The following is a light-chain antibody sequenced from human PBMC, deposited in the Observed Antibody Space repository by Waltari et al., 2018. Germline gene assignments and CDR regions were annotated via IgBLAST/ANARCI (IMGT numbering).Light chain of an antibody. CDR2: GAS. Sequence: EIVLTQSPGTLSLSPGDRATLSCRASQSIRSNYLAWYQQKPGQAPRLLIYGASNRATGIPDRFSGSGSGTDFTLTISRLEPEDFAVYYCQQYVSSPLTCGGGTKVEIK. CDR3: QQYVSSPLT. CDR1: QSIRSNY. J-gene: IGKJ4*01. V-gene: IGKV3-20*01.